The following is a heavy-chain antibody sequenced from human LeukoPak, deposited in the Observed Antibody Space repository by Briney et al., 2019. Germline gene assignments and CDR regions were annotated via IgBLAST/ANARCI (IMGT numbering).Heavy chain of an antibody. J-gene: IGHJ4*02. CDR3: ARGIITMVRSGYYFDY. V-gene: IGHV3-7*01. CDR1: GFTFSSYA. D-gene: IGHD3-10*01. Sequence: GGSLRLSCAASGFTFSSYAMSWVRQAPGKGLEWVANIKQDGSEKYYVDSVKGRFTISRDNAKNSLYLQMNSLRAEDTAVYYCARGIITMVRSGYYFDYWGQGTLVTVSS. CDR2: IKQDGSEK.